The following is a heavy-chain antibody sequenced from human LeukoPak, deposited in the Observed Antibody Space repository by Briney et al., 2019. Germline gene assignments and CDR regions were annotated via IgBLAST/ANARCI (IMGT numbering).Heavy chain of an antibody. D-gene: IGHD6-13*01. CDR1: GGTFSSYA. CDR3: ARDEGGSSWPFDY. V-gene: IGHV1-69*13. CDR2: IIPIFGTA. J-gene: IGHJ4*02. Sequence: SVKVSCKASGGTFSSYAISWVRQAPGQGPEWMGGIIPIFGTANYAQKFQGRVTITADESTSTAYMELSSLRSGDTAVYYCARDEGGSSWPFDYWGQGTLVTVSS.